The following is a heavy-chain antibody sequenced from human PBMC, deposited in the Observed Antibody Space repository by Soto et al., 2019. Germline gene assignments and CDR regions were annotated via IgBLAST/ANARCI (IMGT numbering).Heavy chain of an antibody. J-gene: IGHJ4*02. D-gene: IGHD3-22*01. CDR3: ALRSMAVVPEY. Sequence: QVQLQESGPGLVKPSETLSLTCAVSGDSISTYYCMWIRQPPGKGLESIGYLYYGRSANYNPSLKXRXTXSXXPSPNQCSLTLSSMTAADTAVYYCALRSMAVVPEYWGQGTLVTVSS. V-gene: IGHV4-59*01. CDR1: GDSISTYY. CDR2: LYYGRSA.